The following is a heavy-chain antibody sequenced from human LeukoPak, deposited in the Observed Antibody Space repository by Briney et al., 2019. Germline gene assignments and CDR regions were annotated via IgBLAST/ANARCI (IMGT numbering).Heavy chain of an antibody. Sequence: SVKVSCKASGFTFTSSAVQWVRQARGQRLEWIGWIVVGSGNTNYAQKFQERVTITRDMSTSTAYMELSSLRSEDTAVYYCAADSIVPAASGSPSYYYHYMDVWGKGTTVTVSS. V-gene: IGHV1-58*01. J-gene: IGHJ6*03. CDR1: GFTFTSSA. CDR3: AADSIVPAASGSPSYYYHYMDV. D-gene: IGHD2-2*01. CDR2: IVVGSGNT.